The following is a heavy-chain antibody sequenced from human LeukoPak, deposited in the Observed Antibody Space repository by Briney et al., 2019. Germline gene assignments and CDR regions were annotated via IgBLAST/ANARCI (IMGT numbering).Heavy chain of an antibody. V-gene: IGHV3-23*01. CDR1: GXTFNNYA. J-gene: IGHJ4*02. CDR3: ARDLHEYYFDY. CDR2: INTGGGT. Sequence: PGGSLRLSCAASGXTFNNYAMTWVRQAPGKGLEWVSTINTGGGTYYAASVTGRFTLSRENSRNTLYLQMNSLRAEDTAVYYCARDLHEYYFDYWGQGTLVTVSS.